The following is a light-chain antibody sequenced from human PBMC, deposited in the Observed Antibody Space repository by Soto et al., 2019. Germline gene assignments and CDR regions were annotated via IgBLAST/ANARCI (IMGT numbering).Light chain of an antibody. CDR3: QQSYSTPST. CDR1: QSISSY. V-gene: IGKV1-39*01. Sequence: DIQMTQSPSSLSASVGDRVTITCRASQSISSYLHWYQHKPGKAPRLLIYAASSLQSVVPSRFSGSGSGTDFTLTISSLRPEDFATYFCQQSYSTPSTFGQGTKREIK. CDR2: AAS. J-gene: IGKJ2*02.